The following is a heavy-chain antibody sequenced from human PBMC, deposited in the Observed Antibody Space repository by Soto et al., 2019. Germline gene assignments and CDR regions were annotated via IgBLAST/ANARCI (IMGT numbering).Heavy chain of an antibody. CDR3: ARGWGFTDY. V-gene: IGHV3-74*01. CDR1: GFSLSHYW. Sequence: EVQLVESGGGLIQPGGALRLTGTASGFSLSHYWMHWIRQAPGKGLVWDSRINLDGSSTDYAPSVKGRFTISRDNATNTPYLPMNSPAADDTAVYYCARGWGFTDYWGRGTLVTVSS. D-gene: IGHD7-27*01. CDR2: INLDGSST. J-gene: IGHJ4*02.